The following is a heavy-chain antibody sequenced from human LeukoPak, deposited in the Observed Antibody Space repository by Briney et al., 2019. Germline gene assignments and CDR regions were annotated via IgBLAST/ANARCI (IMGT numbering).Heavy chain of an antibody. V-gene: IGHV5-51*01. CDR2: IYPGDSDT. Sequence: GESLKISCKGSGYSFPSYGIGWVRQMPGKGLEWMGIIYPGDSDTRYSPSFQGQVTISADKSISTAYLQWSSLKASDTAMYYCARQADIVATIYGYWGQGTLVTVSS. CDR3: ARQADIVATIYGY. J-gene: IGHJ4*02. CDR1: GYSFPSYG. D-gene: IGHD5-12*01.